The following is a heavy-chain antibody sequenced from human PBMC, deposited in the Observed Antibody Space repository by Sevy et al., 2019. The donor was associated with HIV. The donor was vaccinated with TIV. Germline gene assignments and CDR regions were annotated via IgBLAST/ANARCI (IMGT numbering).Heavy chain of an antibody. D-gene: IGHD3-10*01. CDR1: GFTFSSYA. CDR2: ISYDGSNK. CDR3: ARDRGDGYKDFDY. V-gene: IGHV3-30-3*01. J-gene: IGHJ4*02. Sequence: GGSLRLSCAASGFTFSSYAMHWVRQAPGKGLEWVAVISYDGSNKYYAGSVKGRFTISRDNSKNTLYLQMNSLRAEDTAVYYCARDRGDGYKDFDYWGQGTLVTVSS.